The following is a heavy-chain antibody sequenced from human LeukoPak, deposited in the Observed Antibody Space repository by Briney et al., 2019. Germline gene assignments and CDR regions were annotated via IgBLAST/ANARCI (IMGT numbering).Heavy chain of an antibody. CDR2: IYPGDSDT. J-gene: IGHJ4*02. CDR3: ARLSDGYNDF. V-gene: IGHV5-51*01. D-gene: IGHD5-24*01. CDR1: GYRFGNYW. Sequence: PGESLKISCKGSGYRFGNYWIAWVRQMPGKGLESMGIIYPGDSDTRYSPSFQGQVTFSADKSISTAYLQWSSLKASDTAMYYCARLSDGYNDFLRQRTLVTVSS.